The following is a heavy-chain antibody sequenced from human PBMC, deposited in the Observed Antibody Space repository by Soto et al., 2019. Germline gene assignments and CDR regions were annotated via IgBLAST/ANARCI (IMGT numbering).Heavy chain of an antibody. J-gene: IGHJ6*02. D-gene: IGHD3-3*01. CDR1: GFTFSNYA. V-gene: IGHV3-23*01. CDR2: LSGNGDNT. CDR3: AKGRLSRFTISGLVIFPNLFYYGMDV. Sequence: EVQLLESGGGLVRPGGSLRLSCAASGFTFSNYAMSWVRQAPGRGLEWVSGLSGNGDNTNYAESVKGRFTISKDFSKNTVYLEMNSLRAEDTAVYYCAKGRLSRFTISGLVIFPNLFYYGMDVWGQGTTVSVSS.